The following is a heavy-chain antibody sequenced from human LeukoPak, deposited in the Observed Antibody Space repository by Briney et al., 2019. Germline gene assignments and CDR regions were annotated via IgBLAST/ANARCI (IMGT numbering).Heavy chain of an antibody. V-gene: IGHV4-34*01. J-gene: IGHJ4*02. CDR3: ARDYDSSGYYWDYFDY. D-gene: IGHD3-22*01. CDR2: INHSGST. Sequence: SETLSLTCAVYGGSFSGYYWSWIRQPPGKGLEWIGEINHSGSTNYNPSLKSRVTISVDTSKNQFSLKLSSVTAADTAVYYCARDYDSSGYYWDYFDYWAREPWSPSPQ. CDR1: GGSFSGYY.